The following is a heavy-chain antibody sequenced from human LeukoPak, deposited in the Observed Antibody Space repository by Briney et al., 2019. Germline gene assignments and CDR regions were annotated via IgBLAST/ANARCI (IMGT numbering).Heavy chain of an antibody. J-gene: IGHJ6*02. V-gene: IGHV4-59*01. Sequence: SETLSLTCTVSGGSISSYYWSWIRQPPAKGLEWIGYIYYSGSTNYNPSLKSRVIISVDTSKNQFSLKLSSVTAADTAVYYCARDQYYYGMDVWGQGTTVTVSS. CDR2: IYYSGST. CDR3: ARDQYYYGMDV. CDR1: GGSISSYY.